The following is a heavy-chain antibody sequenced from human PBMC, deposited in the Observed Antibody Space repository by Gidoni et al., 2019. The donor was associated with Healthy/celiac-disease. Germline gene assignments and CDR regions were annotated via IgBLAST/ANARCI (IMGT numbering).Heavy chain of an antibody. V-gene: IGHV3-30*18. CDR1: GFTFSSYG. CDR3: AKGVALPGDY. D-gene: IGHD2-15*01. CDR2: ISYDGSNK. J-gene: IGHJ4*02. Sequence: QVQLVEAGGGVVQPGRSLRLSCAASGFTFSSYGIHWVRQAPGKGLEWVAVISYDGSNKYYADSVKGRFTISRDNSKNTLYLQMNSLRAEDTAVYYCAKGVALPGDYWGQGTLVTVSS.